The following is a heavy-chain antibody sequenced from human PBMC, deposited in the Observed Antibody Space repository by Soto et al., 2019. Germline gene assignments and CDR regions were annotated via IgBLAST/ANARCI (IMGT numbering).Heavy chain of an antibody. V-gene: IGHV4-30-4*01. CDR2: IYYSGST. D-gene: IGHD3-10*01. CDR3: ARATRVRVTMVRGPHDY. Sequence: SETLSLTCTVSGGSISSGDYYWSWIRQPPGKGLEWFGYIYYSGSTYSNPSLKSRVTISVDTSNNQSSLKLRPVTAANTAVYYCARATRVRVTMVRGPHDYWGQGTLVTVSS. CDR1: GGSISSGDYY. J-gene: IGHJ4*02.